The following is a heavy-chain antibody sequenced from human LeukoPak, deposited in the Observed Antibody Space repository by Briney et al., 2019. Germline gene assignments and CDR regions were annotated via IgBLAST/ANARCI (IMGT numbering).Heavy chain of an antibody. Sequence: SETLSLTCAVYGGSFSGYYWSWIRQPPGKGLEWIGEINHSGSTNYNPSLKSRVTISVDTSKDQFSLKLSSVTAADTAVYYCARGLMIVVWGQGTLVTVSS. CDR3: ARGLMIVV. CDR1: GGSFSGYY. D-gene: IGHD3-22*01. J-gene: IGHJ4*02. CDR2: INHSGST. V-gene: IGHV4-34*01.